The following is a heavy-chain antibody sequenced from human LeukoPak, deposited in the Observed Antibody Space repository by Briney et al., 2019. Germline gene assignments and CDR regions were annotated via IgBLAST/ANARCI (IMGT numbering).Heavy chain of an antibody. J-gene: IGHJ4*02. CDR1: GFTFSSYW. D-gene: IGHD3-22*01. CDR2: INSDGSST. V-gene: IGHV3-74*01. Sequence: PGGSLRLSCAASGFTFSSYWMHWVRQAPGKGLVWVSRINSDGSSTTYADSVKGRFTISRDNAKNSLFLQMNSLRAEDTALYYCARATHYYESSGYDYWGQGTLVTVSS. CDR3: ARATHYYESSGYDY.